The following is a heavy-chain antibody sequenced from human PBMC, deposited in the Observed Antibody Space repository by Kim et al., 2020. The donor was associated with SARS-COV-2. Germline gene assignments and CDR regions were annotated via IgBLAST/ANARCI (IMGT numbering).Heavy chain of an antibody. J-gene: IGHJ6*02. Sequence: ASVKVSCKASGYTFTSYCISWVRQAPGQGLEWMGWISAYNGNTNYAQKLQGRVTMTTDTSTSTAYMELRSLRSDDTAVYYCARDGGPYCSSTSCYPESPNYGMDVWGQGTTVTVSS. CDR1: GYTFTSYC. D-gene: IGHD2-2*01. V-gene: IGHV1-18*01. CDR3: ARDGGPYCSSTSCYPESPNYGMDV. CDR2: ISAYNGNT.